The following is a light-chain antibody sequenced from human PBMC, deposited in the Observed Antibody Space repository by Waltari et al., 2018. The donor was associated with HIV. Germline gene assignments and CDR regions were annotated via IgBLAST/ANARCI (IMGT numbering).Light chain of an antibody. CDR2: AAS. Sequence: DMQMTQSPSSLSASLGARVTLTCRASQSIDNFLNWYQQKPGKAPNLLVYAASTLQSEVPSRFSGSGSGTDFTLTISTLQPEDFATYYCQQSYTTLLTFGGGTKVEIK. CDR1: QSIDNF. CDR3: QQSYTTLLT. J-gene: IGKJ4*01. V-gene: IGKV1-39*01.